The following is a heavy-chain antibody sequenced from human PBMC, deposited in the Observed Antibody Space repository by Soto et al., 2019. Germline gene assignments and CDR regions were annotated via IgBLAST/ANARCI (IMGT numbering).Heavy chain of an antibody. J-gene: IGHJ6*02. Sequence: RSLTCAVYGGSFSGYYWIWIRQPPGKGLEWIGEINHSGSTNYNPSLKSRVTISVDTSKNQFSLKLSSVTAADTAVYYCASLKVVPAARAPYYYYGMDVWGQGTTVTVSS. D-gene: IGHD2-2*01. CDR2: INHSGST. CDR1: GGSFSGYY. V-gene: IGHV4-34*01. CDR3: ASLKVVPAARAPYYYYGMDV.